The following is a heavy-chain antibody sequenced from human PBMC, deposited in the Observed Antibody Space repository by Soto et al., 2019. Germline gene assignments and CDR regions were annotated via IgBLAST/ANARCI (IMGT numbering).Heavy chain of an antibody. CDR1: GFTFSSYS. CDR3: ARDPPPEWELPPFDY. CDR2: ISSSSSYI. Sequence: PVGSLRLSCAASGFTFSSYSMNWVRQAPGKGLEWVSSISSSSSYIYYADSVKGRFTISRDNAKNSLYLQMNSLRAEDTAVYYCARDPPPEWELPPFDYCGQRTLVTVSS. J-gene: IGHJ4*02. V-gene: IGHV3-21*01. D-gene: IGHD1-26*01.